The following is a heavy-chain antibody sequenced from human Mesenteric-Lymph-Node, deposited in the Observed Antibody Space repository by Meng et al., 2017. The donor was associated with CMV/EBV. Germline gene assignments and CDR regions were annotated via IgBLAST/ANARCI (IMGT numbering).Heavy chain of an antibody. J-gene: IGHJ4*02. D-gene: IGHD6-19*01. CDR3: AKPQSGWFDFEY. CDR1: GFTFSSYA. V-gene: IGHV3-23*01. CDR2: ISGSGGRT. Sequence: GESLKISCVVSGFTFSSYAMSWVRQAPGKGLEWVSGISGSGGRTYYADSAKGRFTLSRDNSKNTLNLQINSLRVEDTAIYYCAKPQSGWFDFEYWSQGTLVTVSS.